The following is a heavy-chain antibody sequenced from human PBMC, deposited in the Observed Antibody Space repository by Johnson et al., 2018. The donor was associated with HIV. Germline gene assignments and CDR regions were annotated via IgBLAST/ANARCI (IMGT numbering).Heavy chain of an antibody. J-gene: IGHJ3*02. D-gene: IGHD3-10*01. CDR3: ARDSPGEITMVQGVIGI. CDR2: ISYDGSNK. Sequence: QETSLESGGGVVQPGRSLRLSCASSGFTFRSYAMHWVRQAPGKGLEWVAVISYDGSNKYYADSVKGRSTLSRDNSKNTLYLQMNSLRAEDTAVYYCARDSPGEITMVQGVIGIWGQGPMVTVSS. CDR1: GFTFRSYA. V-gene: IGHV3-30*04.